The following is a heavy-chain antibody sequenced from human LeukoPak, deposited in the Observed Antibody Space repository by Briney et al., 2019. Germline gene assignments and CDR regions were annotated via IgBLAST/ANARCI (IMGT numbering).Heavy chain of an antibody. D-gene: IGHD3-10*01. CDR1: GYTFTSYG. Sequence: ASVKVSCTASGYTFTSYGISWVRQAPGQGLEWMGWISAYNGNTNYAQKPQGRVTMTTVTSTSTAYMELRSLRSDDTAVYYCARREWFGELSGFDPWGQGTLVTVSS. J-gene: IGHJ5*02. V-gene: IGHV1-18*01. CDR3: ARREWFGELSGFDP. CDR2: ISAYNGNT.